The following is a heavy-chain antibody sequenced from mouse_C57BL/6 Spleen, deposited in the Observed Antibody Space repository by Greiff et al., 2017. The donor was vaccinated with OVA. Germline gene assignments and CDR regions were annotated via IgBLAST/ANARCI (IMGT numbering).Heavy chain of an antibody. CDR2: ISGGGGNT. Sequence: EVKLVESGGGLVKPGGSLKLSCAASGFTFSSYTMSWVRQTPEKRLEWVATISGGGGNTYYPDSVKGRFTISRDNAKNTLYLQMSSLRSEDTAWYYFARSFYYYGSKPSWFAYWGQGTLVTVSA. CDR3: ARSFYYYGSKPSWFAY. J-gene: IGHJ3*01. CDR1: GFTFSSYT. D-gene: IGHD1-1*01. V-gene: IGHV5-9*01.